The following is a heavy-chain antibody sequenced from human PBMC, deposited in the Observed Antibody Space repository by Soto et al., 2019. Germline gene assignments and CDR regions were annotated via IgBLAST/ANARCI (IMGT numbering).Heavy chain of an antibody. Sequence: QVQLVQSGAEVKKPGSSVKVSCTASGGTFSSYAISWVRQAPGQGLEWMGGISPIFGTANYAQKFQGRVTITADESTSTAYMELSSLRSEDTDVYYCAMGLLGCAGDCYSGEDYWGQGNLVTVSS. CDR3: AMGLLGCAGDCYSGEDY. J-gene: IGHJ4*02. CDR1: GGTFSSYA. CDR2: ISPIFGTA. V-gene: IGHV1-69*01. D-gene: IGHD2-21*02.